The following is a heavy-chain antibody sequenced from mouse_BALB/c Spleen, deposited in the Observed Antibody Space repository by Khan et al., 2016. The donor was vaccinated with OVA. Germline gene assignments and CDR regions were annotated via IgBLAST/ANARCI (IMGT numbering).Heavy chain of an antibody. D-gene: IGHD1-2*01. Sequence: EVQLVESGPGLVKPSQSLSLTCTVTGYSITGGYGWNWIRQFPGNKLEWMGYISYSGSTNYNPSLKSRISITRDTSKNQFFLQLNSVTTEDTATYYCARTARIKYWGKGTTLTVSS. CDR1: GYSITGGYG. CDR2: ISYSGST. V-gene: IGHV3-2*02. CDR3: ARTARIKY. J-gene: IGHJ2*01.